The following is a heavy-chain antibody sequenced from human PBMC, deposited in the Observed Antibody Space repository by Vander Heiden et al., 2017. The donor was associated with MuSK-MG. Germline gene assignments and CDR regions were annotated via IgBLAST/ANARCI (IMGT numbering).Heavy chain of an antibody. CDR3: ARVTSYVGYYEF. Sequence: QVHFVESGGGLVKPGGSLRLSCVASGFVFSDHYMAWLRQTPDRGLEWVSYIDGKGTHTNYPASVKGRFAVSRDNANNSLYLQMDSLRVEDAATYFCARVTSYVGYYEFWGQGIQVTVSS. CDR2: IDGKGTHT. D-gene: IGHD3-16*01. V-gene: IGHV3-11*06. CDR1: GFVFSDHY. J-gene: IGHJ4*02.